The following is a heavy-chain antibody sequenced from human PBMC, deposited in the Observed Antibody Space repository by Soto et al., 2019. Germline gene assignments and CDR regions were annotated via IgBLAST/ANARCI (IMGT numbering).Heavy chain of an antibody. D-gene: IGHD1-7*01. Sequence: GASVKVSCKASGYTFTGYYMHWVRQAPGQGLEWMGWINPNSGGTNYAQKFQGRVTMTRDTSISTAYMELSRLRSDDTAVYYCARGRSGITGTTRFDYWGQGTLVTVSS. CDR3: ARGRSGITGTTRFDY. CDR2: INPNSGGT. V-gene: IGHV1-2*02. J-gene: IGHJ4*02. CDR1: GYTFTGYY.